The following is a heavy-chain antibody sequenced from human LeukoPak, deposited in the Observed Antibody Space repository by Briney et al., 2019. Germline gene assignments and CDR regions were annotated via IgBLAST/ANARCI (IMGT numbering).Heavy chain of an antibody. Sequence: GASVKVSCKASGYTFTSYAMHWVRQAPGQRLEWMGWINAGNGNTKYSQEFRGRVTITRDTSASTAYMELSSLRSEDMAVYYCASGPYGGYYFDYWGQGTLVTVSS. V-gene: IGHV1-3*03. J-gene: IGHJ4*02. CDR3: ASGPYGGYYFDY. D-gene: IGHD4-23*01. CDR2: INAGNGNT. CDR1: GYTFTSYA.